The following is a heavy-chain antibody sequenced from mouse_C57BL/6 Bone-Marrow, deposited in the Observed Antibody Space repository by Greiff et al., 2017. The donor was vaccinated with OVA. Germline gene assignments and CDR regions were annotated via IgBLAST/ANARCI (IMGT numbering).Heavy chain of an antibody. CDR1: GFNIKDDY. D-gene: IGHD1-1*01. V-gene: IGHV14-4*01. CDR2: IDPENGDT. Sequence: VQLQQSGAELVRPGASVTLSCTASGFNIKDDYMHWVKQRPEQGLEWIGWIDPENGDTEYASKFQGKATITADTSSNTAYLQLSSLTSEDTAVYYCTTVVAPFAYWGQGTLVTVSA. J-gene: IGHJ3*01. CDR3: TTVVAPFAY.